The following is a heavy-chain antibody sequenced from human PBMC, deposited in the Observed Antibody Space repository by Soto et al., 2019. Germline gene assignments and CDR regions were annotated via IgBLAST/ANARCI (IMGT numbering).Heavy chain of an antibody. CDR2: ISAYNGNT. D-gene: IGHD3-3*01. CDR1: GYTFTSYG. CDR3: ARDTSITIFGVVPYYRFDP. V-gene: IGHV1-18*01. Sequence: WASVKVSCKASGYTFTSYGISWVRQAPGQGLEWMGWISAYNGNTNYAQKLQGRVTMTTDTSTSTAYMELRSLRSDDTAVYYCARDTSITIFGVVPYYRFDPWGQGTLVTVSS. J-gene: IGHJ5*02.